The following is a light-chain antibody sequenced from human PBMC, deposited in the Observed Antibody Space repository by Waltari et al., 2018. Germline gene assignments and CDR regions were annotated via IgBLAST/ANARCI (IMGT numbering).Light chain of an antibody. CDR1: SSDVGGFYY. Sequence: QSALTQPASVSGSPGQSITITCTGTSSDVGGFYYFSWYQQHPGKAPKLLIYDVIKRPSGVSNRFSGSKSGNTASLTVSGLQAEDEADYYCTSYTSSSTFVFGGGTSLTVL. CDR3: TSYTSSSTFV. V-gene: IGLV2-14*01. CDR2: DVI. J-gene: IGLJ3*02.